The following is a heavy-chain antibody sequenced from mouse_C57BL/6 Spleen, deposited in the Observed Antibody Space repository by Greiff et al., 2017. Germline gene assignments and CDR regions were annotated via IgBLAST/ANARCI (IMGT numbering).Heavy chain of an antibody. D-gene: IGHD2-14*01. CDR2: IHPSDSDT. Sequence: QVQLQQPGAELVKPGASVKVSCKASGYTFTSYWMHWVKQRPGQGLEWIGRIHPSDSDTNYNQKFKGKATLTVDKSSSTAYMQLSSLTSEDSAVYYCAIEEYDGGFAYWGQGTLVTVSA. J-gene: IGHJ3*01. V-gene: IGHV1-74*01. CDR3: AIEEYDGGFAY. CDR1: GYTFTSYW.